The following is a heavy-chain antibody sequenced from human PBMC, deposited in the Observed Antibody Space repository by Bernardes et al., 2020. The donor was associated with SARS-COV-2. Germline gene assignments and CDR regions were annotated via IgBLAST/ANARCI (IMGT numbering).Heavy chain of an antibody. V-gene: IGHV3-21*01. CDR1: GFTFGTYT. Sequence: GGSLRLSCAASGFTFGTYTMYWVRQAPGKGLEWVATISFTSKILYYAGSVKGRFTVSRDNANNSLYLQMNSLRVEDTALYYCARGLSQTCCLNWFDRWGQGTLVTVSA. J-gene: IGHJ5*02. CDR2: ISFTSKIL. CDR3: ARGLSQTCCLNWFDR.